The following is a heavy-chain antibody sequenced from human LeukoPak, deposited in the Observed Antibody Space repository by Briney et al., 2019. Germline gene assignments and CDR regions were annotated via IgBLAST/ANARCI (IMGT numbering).Heavy chain of an antibody. CDR3: ASEVADGY. D-gene: IGHD2-21*01. J-gene: IGHJ4*02. CDR1: SVSITYYY. V-gene: IGHV4-59*01. CDR2: IYHSGNT. Sequence: ASETLSLTCSVSSVSITYYYWTWIRQPPGKGLEWIGYIYHSGNTKYNPSLKGRVTMSIDTSKNQFFLNVTSVTAADTAVYYCASEVADGYWGQGTLVIVS.